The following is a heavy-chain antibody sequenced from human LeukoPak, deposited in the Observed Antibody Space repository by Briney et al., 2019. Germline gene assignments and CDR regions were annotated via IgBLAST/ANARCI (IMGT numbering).Heavy chain of an antibody. CDR1: RGTFSNYA. CDR3: ARSEYYYGSGSKRHKGGWFDP. V-gene: IGHV1-69*13. CDR2: IIPIFGTA. D-gene: IGHD3-10*01. Sequence: SVKVSCKASRGTFSNYAISWVRPAPGQGLEWMGGIIPIFGTANYAQKLQGRVTITADESTRTAYVELSSLRSEDTAVYYCARSEYYYGSGSKRHKGGWFDPWGQGTLVTVSS. J-gene: IGHJ5*02.